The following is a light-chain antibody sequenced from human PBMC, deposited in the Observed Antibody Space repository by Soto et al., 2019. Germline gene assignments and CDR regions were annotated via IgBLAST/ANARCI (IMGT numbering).Light chain of an antibody. CDR3: QTWGSGIQV. CDR1: SGHNSYA. V-gene: IGLV4-69*01. J-gene: IGLJ3*02. Sequence: QLVLTQSPSASASLGASVKLTCTLSSGHNSYAISWPQQQPERGPRYLMKLNSDGSHPKGDGIPDRFSGSSSGAERFLTISRLQSEDEADYYCQTWGSGIQVFGGGTKLTVL. CDR2: LNSDGSH.